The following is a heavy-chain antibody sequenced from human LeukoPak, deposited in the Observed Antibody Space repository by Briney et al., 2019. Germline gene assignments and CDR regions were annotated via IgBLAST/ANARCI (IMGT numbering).Heavy chain of an antibody. D-gene: IGHD1-26*01. CDR3: ARWGLLGQQIDY. CDR2: ISSNGGST. CDR1: GFTFSSYA. V-gene: IGHV3-64*01. J-gene: IGHJ4*02. Sequence: QTGGSLRLSCAASGFTFSSYAMHWVRQAPGKGLEYVSAISSNGGSTYYANSVKGRFTISRDNSKNTLYLQMGSLRAEDMAVYYCARWGLLGQQIDYWGQGTLVTVSS.